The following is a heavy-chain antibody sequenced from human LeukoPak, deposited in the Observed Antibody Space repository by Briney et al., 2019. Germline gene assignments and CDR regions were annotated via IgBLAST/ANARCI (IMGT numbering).Heavy chain of an antibody. V-gene: IGHV1-2*02. D-gene: IGHD3-22*01. J-gene: IGHJ5*02. CDR3: ARDQALPYYYDSSPNWFDP. Sequence: ASVKVSCKASGYTFTGYYMHWVRQAPGQGLEWMGWINPNSGGTNYARKFQGRVTMTRDTSISTAYMELSRLRSDDTAVYYCARDQALPYYYDSSPNWFDPWGQGTLVTVSS. CDR1: GYTFTGYY. CDR2: INPNSGGT.